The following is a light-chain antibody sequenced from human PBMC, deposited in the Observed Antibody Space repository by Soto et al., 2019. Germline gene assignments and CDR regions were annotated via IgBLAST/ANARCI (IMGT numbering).Light chain of an antibody. CDR2: GAS. V-gene: IGKV3-20*01. J-gene: IGKJ2*01. CDR3: QQSGTSPYT. CDR1: QSVSSRY. Sequence: EIVLTQSPGTLSLSPGERATLSCRDSQSVSSRYLAWYQQKPGQAPRLLIYGASSRATGIPDRFSGSGSGTDFTLTVSRLEREDFAVYYWQQSGTSPYTFGQGTKLEIK.